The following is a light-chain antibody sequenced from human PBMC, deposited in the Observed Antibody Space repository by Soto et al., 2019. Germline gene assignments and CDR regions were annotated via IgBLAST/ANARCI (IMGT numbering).Light chain of an antibody. V-gene: IGKV3-15*01. CDR1: QSISSD. CDR3: QQYNKWPPQYT. CDR2: GAS. J-gene: IGKJ2*01. Sequence: EIVMTQSPATLSVSPGERATLSCRASQSISSDLSWYQQKPGQAPRLLIYGASTRATDIPARISGSGSGTDFTLTISSLQSEDFAVYYCQQYNKWPPQYTFGQGTKLEIK.